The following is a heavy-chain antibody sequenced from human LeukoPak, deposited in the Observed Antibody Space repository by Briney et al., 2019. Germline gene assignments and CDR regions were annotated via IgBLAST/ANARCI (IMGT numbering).Heavy chain of an antibody. CDR3: ARGGSVAGPFDFDY. J-gene: IGHJ4*02. D-gene: IGHD6-19*01. CDR1: GGSISSYY. Sequence: SETLSLTCTVSGGSISSYYWSWIRQPAGKGLEWMGRIYTSGSTNHNPSLKSRVTMSVDTSKNQFSLKLSSVTAADTAVYYCARGGSVAGPFDFDYWGQGTLVTVSS. CDR2: IYTSGST. V-gene: IGHV4-4*07.